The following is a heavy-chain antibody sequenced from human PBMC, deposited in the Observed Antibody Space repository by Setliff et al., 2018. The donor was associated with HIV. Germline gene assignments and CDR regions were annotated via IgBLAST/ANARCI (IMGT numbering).Heavy chain of an antibody. V-gene: IGHV3-7*01. CDR1: GFTFSSYW. J-gene: IGHJ4*02. CDR2: IKQDGSEK. Sequence: GESLKISCAASGFTFSSYWMSWVRQAPGKGLEWVANIKQDGSEKYYVDSVKGRFTISRDNAKNSLYLQMNSLRAEDTAVYYCARVGYDYVWGSYRRGGFDYWGQGTLVTVSS. CDR3: ARVGYDYVWGSYRRGGFDY. D-gene: IGHD3-16*02.